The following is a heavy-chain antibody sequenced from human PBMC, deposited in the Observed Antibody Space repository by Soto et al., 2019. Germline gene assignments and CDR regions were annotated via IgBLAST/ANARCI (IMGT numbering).Heavy chain of an antibody. CDR2: ISYDGSNK. D-gene: IGHD5-18*01. CDR1: GFTFSSYG. V-gene: IGHV3-30*18. J-gene: IGHJ4*02. CDR3: ANERYSYGPYDY. Sequence: PAWSVRLSCAASGFTFSSYGMHWVRQAPGKGLEWVAVISYDGSNKYYADSVKGRFTISRDNSKNTLYRQMNSLRAEDTAVYYWANERYSYGPYDYWGQGTLGSVSS.